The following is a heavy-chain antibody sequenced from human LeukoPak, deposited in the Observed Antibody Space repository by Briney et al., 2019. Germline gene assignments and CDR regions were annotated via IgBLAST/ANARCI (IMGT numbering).Heavy chain of an antibody. V-gene: IGHV3-21*06. CDR2: IGPTGSDR. Sequence: GGSLRLSCTASGLTFSTSGFNWVRQAPGKGLEWVASIGPTGSDRYHADSIKGRFTISRANAHNFLYLQMNSLRAEDTAVYYCATETNGRHYDYWGQGTLLTVSS. J-gene: IGHJ4*02. D-gene: IGHD1-14*01. CDR3: ATETNGRHYDY. CDR1: GLTFSTSG.